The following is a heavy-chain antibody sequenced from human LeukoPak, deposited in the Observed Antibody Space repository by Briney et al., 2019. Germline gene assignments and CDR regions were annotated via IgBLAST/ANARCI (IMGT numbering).Heavy chain of an antibody. Sequence: SVKVSCKASGGTFSSYTISWVRQAPGQGLEWMGRIIPIFGTANYAQKFQGRVTITADESTSTAYMELSSLRSEDTAVYYCAREPIAVAARGNWFDPWGQGTVVTVSS. CDR3: AREPIAVAARGNWFDP. CDR2: IIPIFGTA. J-gene: IGHJ5*02. CDR1: GGTFSSYT. D-gene: IGHD6-19*01. V-gene: IGHV1-69*13.